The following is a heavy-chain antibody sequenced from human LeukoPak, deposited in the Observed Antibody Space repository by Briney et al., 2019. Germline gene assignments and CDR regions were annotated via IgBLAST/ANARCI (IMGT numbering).Heavy chain of an antibody. V-gene: IGHV3-9*03. J-gene: IGHJ3*02. CDR1: GFTFSSYA. CDR2: ISWNSGSI. CDR3: AKSAAGSPGAFDI. Sequence: PGGSLRLSCAASGFTFSSYAMHWVRQAPGKGLEWVSGISWNSGSIGYADSVKGRFTISRDNAKNSLYLQMNSLRAEDMALYYCAKSAAGSPGAFDIWGQGTMVTVSS. D-gene: IGHD6-13*01.